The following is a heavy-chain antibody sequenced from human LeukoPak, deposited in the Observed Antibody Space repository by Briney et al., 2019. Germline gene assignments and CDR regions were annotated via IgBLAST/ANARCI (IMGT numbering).Heavy chain of an antibody. Sequence: GGSLRLSCAASGFTFDDYAMHWVRQAPGKGLGWVSLISGDGGSTYYADSVKGRFTISRDNSKNSLYLQMNSLRTEDTALYYCAKDFYYYDSSGYFFDYWGQGTLVTVSS. CDR3: AKDFYYYDSSGYFFDY. CDR1: GFTFDDYA. CDR2: ISGDGGST. D-gene: IGHD3-22*01. V-gene: IGHV3-43*02. J-gene: IGHJ4*02.